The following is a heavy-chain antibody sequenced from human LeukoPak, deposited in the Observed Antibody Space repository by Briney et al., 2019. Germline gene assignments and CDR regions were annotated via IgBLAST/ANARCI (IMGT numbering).Heavy chain of an antibody. J-gene: IGHJ4*02. D-gene: IGHD5-24*01. CDR1: GGTFSSYA. Sequence: ASVKVSCKASGGTFSSYAISWVRQAPGQGLEWMGGIIPIFGTANYAQKFQGRVTITTDESTSTAYMELSSLRSEDTAAYYCARDRRDGYLADWGQGTLVTVSS. CDR2: IIPIFGTA. CDR3: ARDRRDGYLAD. V-gene: IGHV1-69*05.